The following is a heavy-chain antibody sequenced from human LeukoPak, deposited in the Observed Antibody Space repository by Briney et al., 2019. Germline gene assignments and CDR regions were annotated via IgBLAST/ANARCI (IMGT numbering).Heavy chain of an antibody. V-gene: IGHV1-69*13. CDR1: GATFSSYA. Sequence: ASVKVSCKAAGATFSSYAISWVRQAPGQGLEWMGGIIPIFGTAKYAQKFQGRVTITADELTRTAYMELSSLRSEDTAVYYCARAPSLVVTASPWLGWFDPWGQGTLVTVSS. J-gene: IGHJ5*02. D-gene: IGHD2-21*02. CDR2: IIPIFGTA. CDR3: ARAPSLVVTASPWLGWFDP.